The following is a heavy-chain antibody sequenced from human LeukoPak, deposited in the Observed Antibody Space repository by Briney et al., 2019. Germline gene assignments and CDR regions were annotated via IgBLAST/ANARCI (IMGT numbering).Heavy chain of an antibody. CDR2: INPSGGST. Sequence: GASVKVSCKASGYTFTSYYMHWVRQAPGQELEGMGLINPSGGSTSYATKFQGRVTMTRDTSTSTVYMELSSLRSEDAAVYYCARDFYGGTTYFDYWGQGTLVTVSS. V-gene: IGHV1-46*01. CDR1: GYTFTSYY. J-gene: IGHJ4*02. CDR3: ARDFYGGTTYFDY. D-gene: IGHD4-23*01.